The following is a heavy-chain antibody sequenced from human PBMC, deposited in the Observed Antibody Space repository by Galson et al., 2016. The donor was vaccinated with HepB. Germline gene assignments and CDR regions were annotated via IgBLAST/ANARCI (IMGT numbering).Heavy chain of an antibody. J-gene: IGHJ3*02. CDR1: GFTLSSYG. Sequence: SLRLSCAASGFTLSSYGMHWVRQAPGKGLEWVATIWADGYNKFYPDSVKGRFTISRDSSKNAMSLQMNSLRVEDTALYYCARDPTLDPGNLIGAFDIWGQGAMVPVSS. D-gene: IGHD2-15*01. CDR3: ARDPTLDPGNLIGAFDI. V-gene: IGHV3-33*01. CDR2: IWADGYNK.